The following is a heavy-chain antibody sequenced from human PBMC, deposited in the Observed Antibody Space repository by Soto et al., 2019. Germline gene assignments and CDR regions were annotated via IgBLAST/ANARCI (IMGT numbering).Heavy chain of an antibody. CDR3: ARDLVREQLADYYYYGMDV. J-gene: IGHJ6*02. V-gene: IGHV1-46*01. CDR1: GYTFTSYY. CDR2: INPSGGST. Sequence: ASVKVSCKASGYTFTSYYMHWVRQAPGQGLEWMGIINPSGGSTSYAQKFQGRVTMTRDTSTSTVYMELSSLRSEDTAVYYCARDLVREQLADYYYYGMDVWGQGITVTV. D-gene: IGHD6-6*01.